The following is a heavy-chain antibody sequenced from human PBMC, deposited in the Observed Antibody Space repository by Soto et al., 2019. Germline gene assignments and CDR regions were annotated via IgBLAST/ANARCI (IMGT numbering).Heavy chain of an antibody. CDR3: ARYGGHCSSTSCSRYYYYGMDV. CDR2: IYYNGNT. Sequence: PSETLSLTCTVSGDSISSYSWSWIWQPPGKGLEWIGYIYYNGNTNYSPSLKSRVTISVDTSKNQFSLKLSSVTAADTAVYYCARYGGHCSSTSCSRYYYYGMDVWGQGTTVTVSS. V-gene: IGHV4-59*12. D-gene: IGHD2-2*01. CDR1: GDSISSYS. J-gene: IGHJ6*02.